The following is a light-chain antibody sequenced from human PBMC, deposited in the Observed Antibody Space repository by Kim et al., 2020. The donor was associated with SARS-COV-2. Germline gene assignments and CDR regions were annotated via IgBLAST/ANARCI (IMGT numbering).Light chain of an antibody. Sequence: NFMLTQPHYVSESPGKTVTISCTRSSGSIASNYVQWYQQRPGSAPTTVIYEDNQRPSGVPDRFSGSIDSSSNSASLTISGLKTEDEADYYCQSYDSSNQVFGGGTQLTVL. V-gene: IGLV6-57*04. CDR3: QSYDSSNQV. CDR2: EDN. CDR1: SGSIASNY. J-gene: IGLJ3*02.